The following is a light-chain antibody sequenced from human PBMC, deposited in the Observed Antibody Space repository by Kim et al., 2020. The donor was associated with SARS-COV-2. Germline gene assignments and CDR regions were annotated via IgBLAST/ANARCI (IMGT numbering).Light chain of an antibody. CDR2: AAS. CDR1: QGISNY. V-gene: IGKV1-27*01. J-gene: IGKJ4*01. Sequence: DIQMTQSPSSLSASVGDRVTITCRASQGISNYLAWYQQKPGRVPKLLIYAASTLQSGVPSRFSGSGSGTDFTLTISSLQPEGVATYYCQKYNSAPPLTFGGGTKVDIK. CDR3: QKYNSAPPLT.